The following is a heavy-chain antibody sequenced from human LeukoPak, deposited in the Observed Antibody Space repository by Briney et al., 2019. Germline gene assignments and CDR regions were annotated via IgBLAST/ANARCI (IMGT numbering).Heavy chain of an antibody. Sequence: ASVKVSCKASGYTFTSYYMHWVRQAPGQGLEWMGIINPSGGSTSYAQKFQGRVTMTRDTSTSTVYMELSSLRSEDTAVYYCAKDRGTGLGGSYDGDAFDIWGQGTMVTVSS. CDR3: AKDRGTGLGGSYDGDAFDI. CDR1: GYTFTSYY. J-gene: IGHJ3*02. D-gene: IGHD1-26*01. V-gene: IGHV1-46*01. CDR2: INPSGGST.